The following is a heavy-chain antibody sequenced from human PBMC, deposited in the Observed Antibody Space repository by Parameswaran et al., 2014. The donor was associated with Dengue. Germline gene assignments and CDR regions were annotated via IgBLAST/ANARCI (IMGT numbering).Heavy chain of an antibody. Sequence: WIRQPQEGLEWIGYIYYSGSTNYNPSLKSRVTISVDTSKNQFSLKLSSVTAADTAVYYCARGFMGTTPFYFDLWGRGTLVTVSS. J-gene: IGHJ2*01. D-gene: IGHD4-11*01. CDR3: ARGFMGTTPFYFDL. CDR2: IYYSGST. V-gene: IGHV4-59*13.